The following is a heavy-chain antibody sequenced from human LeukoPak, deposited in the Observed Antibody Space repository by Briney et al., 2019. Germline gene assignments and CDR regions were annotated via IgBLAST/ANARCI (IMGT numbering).Heavy chain of an antibody. V-gene: IGHV3-23*01. CDR1: GFTFSSYA. Sequence: GGSLRLSCAASGFTFSSYAMNWVRQAPGKGLEWVSAISSSGISTYYADSVKGRFTISRDNSKNTLYLQMNSLRAEDTAVYYCAKRGPGSPQSGKYYFDYWGQGTLVTVSS. J-gene: IGHJ4*02. D-gene: IGHD3-10*01. CDR3: AKRGPGSPQSGKYYFDY. CDR2: ISSSGIST.